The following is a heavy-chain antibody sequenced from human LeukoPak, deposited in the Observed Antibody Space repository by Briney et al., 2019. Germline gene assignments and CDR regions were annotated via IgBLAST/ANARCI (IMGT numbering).Heavy chain of an antibody. J-gene: IGHJ3*02. CDR2: IIPIFGTA. Sequence: SVKVSCKASGGTFSSYAISWVRQAPGQGLEWMGGIIPIFGTANYAQKFQGRVTITADESTSTAYMELSSLRSEDTAVYYCATTAVPLYAFDIWGQGTMVTVSS. CDR3: ATTAVPLYAFDI. V-gene: IGHV1-69*13. D-gene: IGHD4-23*01. CDR1: GGTFSSYA.